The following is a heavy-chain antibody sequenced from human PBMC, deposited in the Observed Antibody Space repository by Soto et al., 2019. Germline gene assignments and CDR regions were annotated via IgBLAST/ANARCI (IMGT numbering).Heavy chain of an antibody. Sequence: SETLSLTCTVSGGSVSSGSYYWSWIRQPPGKGLEWIGYIYYSGSTNYNPSLKSRVTISVDTSKNQFSLKLSSVTAADTAVYYCARDAAMVYHYGMDVWGQGTAVTVSS. CDR3: ARDAAMVYHYGMDV. CDR2: IYYSGST. D-gene: IGHD5-18*01. J-gene: IGHJ6*01. CDR1: GGSVSSGSYY. V-gene: IGHV4-61*01.